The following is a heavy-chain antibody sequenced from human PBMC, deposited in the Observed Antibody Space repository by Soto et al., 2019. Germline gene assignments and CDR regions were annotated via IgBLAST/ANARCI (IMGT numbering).Heavy chain of an antibody. D-gene: IGHD2-8*01. CDR3: VSWVSPHFDY. CDR1: GLTFRNYA. Sequence: EVQLLESGGGLVQPGGSLRLSCAVSGLTFRNYAMSWVRQAPGKGLEWVSTIAPVGYSTHYAGSVEGRFTISRDDSKSTLDLQMNSLRADDTAVYYCVSWVSPHFDYWGQGTLVSVSS. CDR2: IAPVGYST. J-gene: IGHJ4*02. V-gene: IGHV3-23*01.